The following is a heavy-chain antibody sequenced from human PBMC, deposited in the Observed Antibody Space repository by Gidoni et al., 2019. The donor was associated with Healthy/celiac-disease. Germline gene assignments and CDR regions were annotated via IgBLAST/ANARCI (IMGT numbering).Heavy chain of an antibody. V-gene: IGHV4-4*02. CDR3: AGGYYFDSSGYYIPFDY. D-gene: IGHD3-22*01. CDR2: IYHSGRT. J-gene: IGHJ4*02. Sequence: QVQLQESAPGLVKPSGTLSLTCAVSGGSISSSTWWSWVRPPPGKGLEWIGEIYHSGRTNHNPSLKSRVTISVDKSKNQFSLKLSSVTAADTAVYYCAGGYYFDSSGYYIPFDYWGQGTLVTVSS. CDR1: GGSISSSTW.